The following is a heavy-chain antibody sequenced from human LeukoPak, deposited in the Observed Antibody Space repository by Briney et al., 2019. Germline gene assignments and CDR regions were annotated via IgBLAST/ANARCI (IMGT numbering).Heavy chain of an antibody. J-gene: IGHJ4*01. CDR2: IFSSGST. Sequence: SETLSLTCTVSGGSITNNYWSWIRQPPGKGLEWVGYIFSSGSTNYNPPLKSRITISVDTSKNQFSLKLTSVTAADTAVYYCARRGGSGSYYYFDYWGHGTLVTVSS. D-gene: IGHD3-10*01. CDR3: ARRGGSGSYYYFDY. V-gene: IGHV4-59*08. CDR1: GGSITNNY.